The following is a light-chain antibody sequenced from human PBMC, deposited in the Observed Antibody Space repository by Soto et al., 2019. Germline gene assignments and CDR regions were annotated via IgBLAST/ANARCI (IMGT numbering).Light chain of an antibody. CDR1: QSVRGN. CDR2: GPS. J-gene: IGKJ3*01. CDR3: QQYNTWPPGP. Sequence: EIVMTQSPATLSVSPGERATLSCRATQSVRGNVAWYQQKPGQAPRLLIYGPSTRATGVPARFSGSGSGTEFTLTISSLQSDDFAVYDCQQYNTWPPGPFGPGTKVDIK. V-gene: IGKV3-15*01.